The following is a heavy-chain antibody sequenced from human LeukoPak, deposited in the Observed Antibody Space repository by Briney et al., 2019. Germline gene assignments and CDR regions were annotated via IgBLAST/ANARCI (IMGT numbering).Heavy chain of an antibody. Sequence: GGSLRLSCAASGITFSDYYMSWIRQAPGKGLEWVSYISSSSSYTNYADSVKGRFTISRDNAKNSLYLQMNSLRAEDTAVYYCARDLIGGYSYGSPHDYWGQGTLVTVSS. CDR2: ISSSSSYT. V-gene: IGHV3-11*06. CDR3: ARDLIGGYSYGSPHDY. D-gene: IGHD5-18*01. J-gene: IGHJ4*02. CDR1: GITFSDYY.